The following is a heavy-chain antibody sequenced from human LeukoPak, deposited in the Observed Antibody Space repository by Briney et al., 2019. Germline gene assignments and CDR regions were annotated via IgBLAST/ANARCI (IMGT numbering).Heavy chain of an antibody. V-gene: IGHV1-69*13. J-gene: IGHJ4*02. Sequence: GASVKVSCKASGGTFSTYAFNWVRQVAGQGLEWMGGIFPIFGTTKYAQNFQGRLTITADESTISVYMELHNLRSEDTALYYCARAGEYCSGSSCYSGVYFDYWGQGTLVTVSS. CDR2: IFPIFGTT. CDR3: ARAGEYCSGSSCYSGVYFDY. CDR1: GGTFSTYA. D-gene: IGHD2-15*01.